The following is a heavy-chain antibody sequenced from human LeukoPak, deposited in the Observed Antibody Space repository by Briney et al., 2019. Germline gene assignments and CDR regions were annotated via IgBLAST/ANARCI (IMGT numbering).Heavy chain of an antibody. CDR2: IFHSGST. V-gene: IGHV4-38-2*01. D-gene: IGHD1-26*01. CDR1: GYSISSGYY. CDR3: ARPFRRSYDWFDP. Sequence: KTSETLSLTCAVSGYSISSGYYWVWIRQTPGKGLEWIGSIFHSGSTYYSPSLKSRVTISVDTSKNQFSLKLSSVTAADTAVYYCARPFRRSYDWFDPWGQGILVTVSS. J-gene: IGHJ5*02.